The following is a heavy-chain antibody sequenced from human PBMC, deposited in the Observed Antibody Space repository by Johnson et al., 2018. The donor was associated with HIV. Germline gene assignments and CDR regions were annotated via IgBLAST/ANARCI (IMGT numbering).Heavy chain of an antibody. J-gene: IGHJ3*02. CDR2: IRSKAYGGTP. CDR3: TRETGAYAFDI. D-gene: IGHD1-1*01. Sequence: VHLVESGGGLVQPGRSLRLSCSGSGFTFGDYAMSWVRQAPGKGLEWVGFIRSKAYGGTPEYAASVKGRFTISRDDSKSIAYLQMNSLNTEDTALYYCTRETGAYAFDIWGQGTMVTVSS. CDR1: GFTFGDYA. V-gene: IGHV3-49*04.